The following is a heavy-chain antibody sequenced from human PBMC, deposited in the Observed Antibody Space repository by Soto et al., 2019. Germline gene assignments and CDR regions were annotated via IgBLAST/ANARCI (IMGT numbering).Heavy chain of an antibody. J-gene: IGHJ5*02. CDR1: GGSISSSSYY. V-gene: IGHV4-39*01. D-gene: IGHD3-3*01. CDR3: ARRISYDFWSGYARGWFDP. Sequence: SETLSLTCTVSGGSISSSSYYWGWIRQPPGKGLEWIGSIYYSGSTYYNPSLKSRVTMSVDTSKSQFSLKLSSVTAADTAVYYCARRISYDFWSGYARGWFDPWGQGTLVTVSS. CDR2: IYYSGST.